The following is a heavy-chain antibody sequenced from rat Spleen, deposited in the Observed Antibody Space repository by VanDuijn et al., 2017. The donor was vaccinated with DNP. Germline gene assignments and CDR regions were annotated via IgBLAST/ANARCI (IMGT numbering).Heavy chain of an antibody. Sequence: EVQLVESGGGLVQPGGSLKLSCAASGFTFSNYNMAWVRQAPKKGLEWVATIIYDGRDTYYGDSVKGRFTISRDDAKNTLYLQMDSLRSEDTATYYCATPPYGYNYWYFDFWGPGTMVTVSS. CDR2: IIYDGRDT. D-gene: IGHD1-9*01. V-gene: IGHV5-7*01. CDR3: ATPPYGYNYWYFDF. CDR1: GFTFSNYN. J-gene: IGHJ1*01.